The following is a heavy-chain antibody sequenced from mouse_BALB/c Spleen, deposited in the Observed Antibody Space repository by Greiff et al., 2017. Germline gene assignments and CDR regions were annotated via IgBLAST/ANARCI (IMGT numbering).Heavy chain of an antibody. J-gene: IGHJ4*01. CDR2: IRNKANGYTT. CDR3: ARGGGYYAMGY. Sequence: EVQVVESGGGLVQPGGSLRLSCATSGFTFTDYYMSWVRQPPGKALEWLGFIRNKANGYTTEYSASVKGRFTISRDNSQSILYLQMNTLRAEDSATYYCARGGGYYAMGYWGQGTSVTVSS. CDR1: GFTFTDYY. V-gene: IGHV7-3*02.